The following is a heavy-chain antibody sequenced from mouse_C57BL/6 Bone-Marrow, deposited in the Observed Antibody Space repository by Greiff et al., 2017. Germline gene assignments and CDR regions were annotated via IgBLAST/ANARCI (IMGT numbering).Heavy chain of an antibody. J-gene: IGHJ3*01. CDR2: IDPSDSST. CDR1: GYTFTSYW. CDR3: AREGEYYGSSPFAY. V-gene: IGHV1-69*01. D-gene: IGHD1-1*01. Sequence: QVQLKQPGAELVMPGASVKLSCKASGYTFTSYWMHWVKQRPGQGLEWIGVIDPSDSSTNYTQKFKGKSTLTVDKSSSTAYMQLSSLTSEDSAVYYCAREGEYYGSSPFAYWGQGTLVTVSA.